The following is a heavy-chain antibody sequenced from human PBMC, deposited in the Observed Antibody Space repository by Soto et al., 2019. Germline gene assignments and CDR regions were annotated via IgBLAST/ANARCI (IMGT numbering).Heavy chain of an antibody. J-gene: IGHJ6*03. Sequence: SVKVSCKASGGTFSSYAISWVRQAPGQGLEWMGGIIPIFGTANYAQKFQGRVTITADESTSTAYMELSSLRSEDTAVYYCAREVSSSPSYYYYYMDVWGKGTTVTVSS. V-gene: IGHV1-69*13. CDR2: IIPIFGTA. D-gene: IGHD6-13*01. CDR1: GGTFSSYA. CDR3: AREVSSSPSYYYYYMDV.